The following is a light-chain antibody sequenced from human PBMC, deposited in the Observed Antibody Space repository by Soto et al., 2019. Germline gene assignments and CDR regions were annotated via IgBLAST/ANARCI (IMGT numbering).Light chain of an antibody. J-gene: IGKJ4*01. CDR1: QGIGKW. CDR2: AAS. Sequence: DIQMTQSPSSVSASVGDRVTITCRASQGIGKWLAWYQQKPGTAPKLLIYAASTLQSGVPSRFSGSGSGTDFTLTISTLQSEDFATYDCQQGNSFPLTFGGGTKVEIK. CDR3: QQGNSFPLT. V-gene: IGKV1D-12*01.